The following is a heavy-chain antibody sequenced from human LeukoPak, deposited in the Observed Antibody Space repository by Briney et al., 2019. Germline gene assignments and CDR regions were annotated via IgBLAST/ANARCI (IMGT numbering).Heavy chain of an antibody. CDR3: AKDIEYDILTSNWFDP. V-gene: IGHV3-9*01. CDR1: GFTFDDYA. D-gene: IGHD3-9*01. J-gene: IGHJ5*02. CDR2: ISWNSGSI. Sequence: QCGGSLRLSCAASGFTFDDYAMHWVRQAPGKGLEWVSGISWNSGSIGYADSVKGRFTISRDNAKNSLYLQMNSLRAEDTALYYCAKDIEYDILTSNWFDPWGQGTLVTVSS.